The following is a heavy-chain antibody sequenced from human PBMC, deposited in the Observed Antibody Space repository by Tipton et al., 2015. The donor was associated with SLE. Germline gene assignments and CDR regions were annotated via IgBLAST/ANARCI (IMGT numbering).Heavy chain of an antibody. V-gene: IGHV3-23*01. CDR2: ISGPGDSA. CDR1: GFTFSSYA. Sequence: SLRLSCAASGFTFSSYAMSWVRQTPGKGLEWVSGISGPGDSAPYPDSVKGRFTISRDNSKNTLYLQMYSLRADDTAVYYCTKLRHDYNDYWGQGTLVTVSS. CDR3: TKLRHDYNDY. J-gene: IGHJ4*01.